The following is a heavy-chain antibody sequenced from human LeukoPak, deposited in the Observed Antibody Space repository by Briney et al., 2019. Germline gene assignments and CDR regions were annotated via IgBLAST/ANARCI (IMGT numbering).Heavy chain of an antibody. D-gene: IGHD5-12*01. CDR3: ARMSVGTSGYYVGWFDP. Sequence: GASVKVSCKAPGGIFSSYGITWVRQAPGQGLEWMGRIIPFFGTSSYGQRFQDRVTITADKATSTAYMELSSLRSEDTAVYYCARMSVGTSGYYVGWFDPWGQGTLVTVSS. CDR2: IIPFFGTS. J-gene: IGHJ5*02. CDR1: GGIFSSYG. V-gene: IGHV1-69*06.